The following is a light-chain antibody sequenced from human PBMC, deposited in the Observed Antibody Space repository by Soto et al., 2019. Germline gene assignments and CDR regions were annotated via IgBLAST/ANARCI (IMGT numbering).Light chain of an antibody. Sequence: QSVLTQPRSVSGSPGQSVTISCTGTNSDVGNYNYVSWYQHHPGKAPKLMIYDVTKRPSGVPDRFSGSKSGTSASLAISGLRSEDEGDYHCAAWDDSLSGPVFGGGTKVTVL. CDR2: DVT. V-gene: IGLV2-11*01. J-gene: IGLJ2*01. CDR1: NSDVGNYNY. CDR3: AAWDDSLSGPV.